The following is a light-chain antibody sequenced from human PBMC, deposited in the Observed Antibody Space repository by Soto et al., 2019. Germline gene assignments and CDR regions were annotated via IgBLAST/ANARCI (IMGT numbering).Light chain of an antibody. CDR2: TAS. CDR1: HYISMW. CDR3: QQSYFTPWT. Sequence: DIQMTQSPSTLSASVGDRVTITCRASHYISMWLAWYQEKPGKAPKLLIFTASSLQSGVPSRFSGSGSGTDFTLTITSLQPEDFATYYCQQSYFTPWTFGQGTKVDIK. V-gene: IGKV1-39*01. J-gene: IGKJ1*01.